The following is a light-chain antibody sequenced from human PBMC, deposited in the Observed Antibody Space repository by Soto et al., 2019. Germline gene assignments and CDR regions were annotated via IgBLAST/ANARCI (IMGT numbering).Light chain of an antibody. J-gene: IGLJ1*01. Sequence: QSALTQPPSASGSPGQSVTISCTGTSGDVGGYNYVSWYQQHPGKAPKLMIFEVSERPSGVPDRFSASKSGNTASLTVSGLQAEDESYYYGSSDVRSINYGFGTGTKVT. CDR1: SGDVGGYNY. CDR3: SSDVRSINYG. V-gene: IGLV2-8*01. CDR2: EVS.